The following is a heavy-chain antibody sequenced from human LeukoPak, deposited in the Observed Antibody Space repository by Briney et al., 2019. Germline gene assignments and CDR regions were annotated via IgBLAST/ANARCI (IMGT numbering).Heavy chain of an antibody. J-gene: IGHJ4*02. CDR3: AKGASIVVVPAAAGPEFDY. CDR2: ISSSGSTI. V-gene: IGHV3-11*01. CDR1: GFTFSDYY. D-gene: IGHD2-2*01. Sequence: PGGSLRLSCAASGFTFSDYYMSWIRQAPGKGLEWVSYISSSGSTIYYADSVKGRFTISRDNAKNSLYLQMNSLRAEDTAVYYCAKGASIVVVPAAAGPEFDYWGQGTLVTVSS.